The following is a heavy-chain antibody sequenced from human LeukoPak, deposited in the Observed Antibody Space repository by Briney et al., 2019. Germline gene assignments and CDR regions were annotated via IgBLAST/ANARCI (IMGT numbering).Heavy chain of an antibody. V-gene: IGHV4-34*01. CDR3: ARVALGKQHDAFDI. CDR1: GGSFSGYY. D-gene: IGHD7-27*01. J-gene: IGHJ3*02. CDR2: INHSGST. Sequence: SETLSLTCAVYGGSFSGYYWSWIRQPPGKGLEWIGEINHSGSTNYNPSLKSRVTISVDTSKNQFSLKLSSVTAADTAVYYCARVALGKQHDAFDIWGQGTMVTVSS.